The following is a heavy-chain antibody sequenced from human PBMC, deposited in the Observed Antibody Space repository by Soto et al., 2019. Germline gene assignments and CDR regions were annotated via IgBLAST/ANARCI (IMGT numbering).Heavy chain of an antibody. CDR1: GGSVSSSSYY. CDR2: VYYSGST. J-gene: IGHJ4*02. D-gene: IGHD3-16*01. CDR3: GRLGALAKISYSFDS. Sequence: SETLSLTCTVSGGSVSSSSYYWGWVRQPPGKGLGWIGSVYYSGSTYYNPSLESRVTISVDKSKNQFSLKLMSLSAADTVVYYFGRLGALAKISYSFDSWGKGPLVT. V-gene: IGHV4-39*01.